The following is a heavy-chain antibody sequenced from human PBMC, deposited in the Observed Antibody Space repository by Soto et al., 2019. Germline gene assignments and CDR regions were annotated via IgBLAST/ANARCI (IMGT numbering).Heavy chain of an antibody. J-gene: IGHJ5*02. CDR2: IYWDDDK. D-gene: IGHD1-26*01. Sequence: QITLKESGPTLVKPTQTLTLTCTFSGFSLSTSGVGVGWIRQPPGKALEWLALIYWDDDKRYSPSLKSRLTITKDTSKNQVVLTMTNMDPVDTATYYCAHRRKVGATHYGWFDPWGQGTLVTVSS. V-gene: IGHV2-5*02. CDR3: AHRRKVGATHYGWFDP. CDR1: GFSLSTSGVG.